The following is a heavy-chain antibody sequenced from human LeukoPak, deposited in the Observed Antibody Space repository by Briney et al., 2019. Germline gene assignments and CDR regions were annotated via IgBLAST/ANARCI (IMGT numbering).Heavy chain of an antibody. Sequence: PSETLSLTCTVSGGSISSSAYYWDWIRQPPGKGLEWIGNIYYSGNTYYSPSLKSRVTMSVDTSKNQFSPKLSSVTAADTAVYYCARRGYYDSSGYYYYWGQGVLVTVSS. D-gene: IGHD3-22*01. CDR1: GGSISSSAYY. CDR2: IYYSGNT. V-gene: IGHV4-39*01. J-gene: IGHJ4*02. CDR3: ARRGYYDSSGYYYY.